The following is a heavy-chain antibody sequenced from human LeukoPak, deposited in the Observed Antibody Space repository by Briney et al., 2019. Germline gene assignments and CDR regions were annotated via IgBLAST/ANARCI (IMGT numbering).Heavy chain of an antibody. CDR2: ISSSSSYI. V-gene: IGHV3-21*01. CDR1: GFTFSSYS. J-gene: IGHJ4*02. CDR3: ARDGFPTVDTAMVYYFDY. D-gene: IGHD5-18*01. Sequence: GGSLRLSCAASGFTFSSYSMNWVRQAPGKGLEWVSSISSSSSYIYYADSVKGRFTISRDNAKNSLYLQMNSLRAEDTAVYYCARDGFPTVDTAMVYYFDYWSQGTLVTVSS.